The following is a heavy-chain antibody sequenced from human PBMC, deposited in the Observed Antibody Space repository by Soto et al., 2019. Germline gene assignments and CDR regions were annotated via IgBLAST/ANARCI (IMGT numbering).Heavy chain of an antibody. CDR3: ARESSTWYYYDSSGYFDY. Sequence: ASVKVSCKASGYTFTSYGISWVRQAPGQGLDWMGWISAYNGNTNYAQKLQGRVTMTTDTSTSTAYMELRSLRSDDTAVYYCARESSTWYYYDSSGYFDYWGQGTLVTVSS. J-gene: IGHJ4*02. D-gene: IGHD3-22*01. CDR1: GYTFTSYG. CDR2: ISAYNGNT. V-gene: IGHV1-18*04.